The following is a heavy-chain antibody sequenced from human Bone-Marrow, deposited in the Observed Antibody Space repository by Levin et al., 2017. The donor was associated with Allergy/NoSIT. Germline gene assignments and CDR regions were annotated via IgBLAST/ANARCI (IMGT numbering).Heavy chain of an antibody. CDR3: ARDPFAYNFGSGSYLDY. J-gene: IGHJ4*02. V-gene: IGHV3-74*01. D-gene: IGHD3-10*01. CDR2: INRGGTST. CDR1: GFAFSNYW. Sequence: GESLKISCAASGFAFSNYWMHWVRPAPGKGLVWVSRINRGGTSTTYADSVKGRFTISRDNAKHTLYLQMNSLRAEDTAVYYCARDPFAYNFGSGSYLDYWGQGTLVSVSS.